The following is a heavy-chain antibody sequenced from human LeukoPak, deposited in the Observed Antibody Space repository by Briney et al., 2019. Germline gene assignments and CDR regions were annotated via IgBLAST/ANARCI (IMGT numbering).Heavy chain of an antibody. CDR3: ARGRSGWYYMYNWFDP. V-gene: IGHV4-4*07. Sequence: SETLSLTCTVSGGSISSYYWSWIRQPAGKGLEWIGRIYTSGSTNYNPSLKSRVTMSVDTSKNQFSLKLSSVTAADTAVYYCARGRSGWYYMYNWFDPWGQGTLVTVSS. CDR1: GGSISSYY. D-gene: IGHD6-19*01. J-gene: IGHJ5*02. CDR2: IYTSGST.